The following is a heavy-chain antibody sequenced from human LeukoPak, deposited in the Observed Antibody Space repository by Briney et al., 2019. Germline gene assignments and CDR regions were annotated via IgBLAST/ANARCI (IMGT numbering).Heavy chain of an antibody. D-gene: IGHD3-22*01. CDR1: GFTFSSYA. J-gene: IGHJ4*02. CDR2: ISGSGGST. V-gene: IGHV3-23*01. Sequence: PGGSLRLSCAASGFTFSSYAMSWVRQAPGKGLEWVSAISGSGGSTYYADSVKGRFTISRDNSKNTLYLQMNSLRAEDTAVYYCATKGYFDSSGYYYTVNYWGQGTLVTVSS. CDR3: ATKGYFDSSGYYYTVNY.